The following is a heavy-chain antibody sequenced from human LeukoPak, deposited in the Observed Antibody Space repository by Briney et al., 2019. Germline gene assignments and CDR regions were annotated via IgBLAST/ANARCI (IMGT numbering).Heavy chain of an antibody. Sequence: SVKVSCKASGGTFSSYAISWVRQAPGQGLEWMGWIIPIFGTANYEQKFQGRVTITTDESTSTAYMELSSLRSEDMAVYYCARFSRDSSGYLDYWGQGTLVTVSS. CDR1: GGTFSSYA. V-gene: IGHV1-69*05. CDR3: ARFSRDSSGYLDY. CDR2: IIPIFGTA. J-gene: IGHJ4*02. D-gene: IGHD3-22*01.